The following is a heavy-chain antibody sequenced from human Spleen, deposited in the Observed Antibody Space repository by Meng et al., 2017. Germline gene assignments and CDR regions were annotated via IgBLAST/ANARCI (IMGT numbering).Heavy chain of an antibody. V-gene: IGHV1-2*06. CDR3: ARDEDISAAGNLFGDY. Sequence: ASVKVSCKASGYTFTSSDINWVRQATGQGLEWMGRINPKSGDTHYAQKFQARVTMTGDTSISTAYMELSGLRSDDTAMYYCARDEDISAAGNLFGDYWGQGTLVTVSS. D-gene: IGHD6-25*01. J-gene: IGHJ4*02. CDR1: GYTFTSSD. CDR2: INPKSGDT.